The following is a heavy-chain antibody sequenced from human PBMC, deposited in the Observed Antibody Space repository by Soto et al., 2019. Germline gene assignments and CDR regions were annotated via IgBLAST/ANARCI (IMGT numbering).Heavy chain of an antibody. V-gene: IGHV3-33*01. CDR2: IWYDGSNK. CDR3: ARSPYTTGYHYGMDV. J-gene: IGHJ6*02. Sequence: GGSVRLSXAASGFSFSLYGMQWVRQAPGKGLEWVAVIWYDGSNKYSADSLKGRFTISRDNSKNTLYLQMNGLRAEDTAVYYCARSPYTTGYHYGMDVWGQGTTVTVSS. D-gene: IGHD3-9*01. CDR1: GFSFSLYG.